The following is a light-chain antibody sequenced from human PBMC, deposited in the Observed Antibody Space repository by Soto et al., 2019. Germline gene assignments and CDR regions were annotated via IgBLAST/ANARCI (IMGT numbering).Light chain of an antibody. CDR2: DDD. J-gene: IGLJ1*01. V-gene: IGLV1-51*01. Sequence: QSVLTQPPSVSAAPGQKVTISCSGSSSNIGGNSVSWYQQLPGTAPKLLIYDDDKRPSGIPDRFSGSKSGNTASLTISGLQAEDEADYYCSADTGSSTLYVFGTGTKVTV. CDR3: SADTGSSTLYV. CDR1: SSNIGGNS.